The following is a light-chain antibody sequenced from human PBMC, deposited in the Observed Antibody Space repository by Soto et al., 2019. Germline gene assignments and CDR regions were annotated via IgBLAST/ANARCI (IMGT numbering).Light chain of an antibody. CDR3: QHYKNWPPLT. V-gene: IGKV3-15*01. J-gene: IGKJ4*01. CDR2: GAF. Sequence: EIVMTQSPATLSVSPGDTATLSCRASQSVSYNLAWYQQKPGQGPRLLIYGAFTRATGIPARFSGSGSGTDFTLTISSLQSEDFAVYYCQHYKNWPPLTFGGGTKVEIK. CDR1: QSVSYN.